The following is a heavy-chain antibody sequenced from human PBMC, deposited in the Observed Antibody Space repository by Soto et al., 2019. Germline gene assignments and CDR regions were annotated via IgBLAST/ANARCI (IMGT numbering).Heavy chain of an antibody. J-gene: IGHJ6*02. CDR1: GYTFTSYY. V-gene: IGHV1-46*01. CDR3: AREGGWVEIFGVVNHVPRGYYYGMDV. D-gene: IGHD3-3*01. Sequence: QVQLVQSGAEVKKPGASVKVSCKASGYTFTSYYMHWVRQAPGQGLEWMGIINPSGGSTSYAQKFKGRVTMTRDTSRSTVYMELSSLRSEDTAVYYCAREGGWVEIFGVVNHVPRGYYYGMDVWGQGTTVTVSS. CDR2: INPSGGST.